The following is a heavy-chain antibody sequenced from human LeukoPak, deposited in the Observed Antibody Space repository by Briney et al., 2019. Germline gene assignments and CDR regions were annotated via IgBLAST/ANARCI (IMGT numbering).Heavy chain of an antibody. CDR3: VKGYYDFDY. CDR2: ISYDGSNE. J-gene: IGHJ4*02. D-gene: IGHD3-3*01. Sequence: PGGSLRLSCTASGFSFSNYGMHWVRQAPGKGLEWITVISYDGSNEYYADSAKGRFTISRDNSKITLYLQMNSLRAEDTAVYYCVKGYYDFDYWGQGTLVTVSS. V-gene: IGHV3-30*18. CDR1: GFSFSNYG.